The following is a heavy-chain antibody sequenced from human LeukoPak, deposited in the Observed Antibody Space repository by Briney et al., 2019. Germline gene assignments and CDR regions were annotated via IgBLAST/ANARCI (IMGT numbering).Heavy chain of an antibody. CDR1: GGSLSSGGYY. V-gene: IGHV4-31*03. J-gene: IGHJ3*02. CDR2: IYYSGST. CDR3: ARDRGCSSTSCYTDAFDI. D-gene: IGHD2-2*02. Sequence: SETLSLTCTVSGGSLSSGGYYWSWVRQHPGRGLEWLGYIYYSGSTYYNPSLKSRVTISVDTSKNQFSLKLSSVTAADTAVYYCARDRGCSSTSCYTDAFDIWGQGTMVTVSS.